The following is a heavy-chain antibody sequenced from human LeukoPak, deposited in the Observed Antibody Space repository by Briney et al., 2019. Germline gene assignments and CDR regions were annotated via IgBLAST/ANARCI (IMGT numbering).Heavy chain of an antibody. CDR3: AREIIDYYDSSGYRL. CDR1: GGSFSGYY. D-gene: IGHD3-22*01. J-gene: IGHJ4*02. V-gene: IGHV4-34*01. CDR2: INHSGST. Sequence: KPSETLSLTCAVCGGSFSGYYWSWIRQPPGKGLEWIGEINHSGSTNYNPSLKSRVTISVDTSKNQFSLKLSSVTAADTAVYYCAREIIDYYDSSGYRLWGQGTLVTVSS.